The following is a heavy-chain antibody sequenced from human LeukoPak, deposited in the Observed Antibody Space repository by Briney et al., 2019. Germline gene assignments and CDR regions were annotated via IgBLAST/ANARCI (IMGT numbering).Heavy chain of an antibody. CDR1: GGSISSYY. V-gene: IGHV4-59*01. CDR3: ARAVRNYYYGMDV. Sequence: SETLSLTCTVSGGSISSYYWSWIRQPPGKGLEWIGYIYYSGSTNYNPSLKSRVTISVDTSKNQFSLKLSSVTAGDTAVYYCARAVRNYYYGMDVWGQGTTVTVSS. J-gene: IGHJ6*02. D-gene: IGHD1-14*01. CDR2: IYYSGST.